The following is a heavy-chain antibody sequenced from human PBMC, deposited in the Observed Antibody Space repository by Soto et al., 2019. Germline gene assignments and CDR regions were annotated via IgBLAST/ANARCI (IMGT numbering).Heavy chain of an antibody. D-gene: IGHD2-21*02. CDR1: GETFTEYY. CDR3: ERAGHLVVVTAALDY. Sequence: QVQLMQSGAEVKKPGASVKVSCKASGETFTEYYIHWVRQAPGQGLEWMGTVNPSGGHTTYAQHFLGRVTMTRDTASSTLYMELTSLTSEDTAVYYCERAGHLVVVTAALDYWGQGLLVTVSS. CDR2: VNPSGGHT. V-gene: IGHV1-46*01. J-gene: IGHJ4*02.